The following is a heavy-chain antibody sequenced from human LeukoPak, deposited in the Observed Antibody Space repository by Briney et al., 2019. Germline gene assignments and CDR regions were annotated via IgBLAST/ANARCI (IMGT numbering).Heavy chain of an antibody. D-gene: IGHD1-14*01. CDR3: ARETGAGSSIDY. V-gene: IGHV1-18*01. J-gene: IGHJ4*02. CDR2: ISTYNGNT. Sequence: ASVKVSCKASGYTFTTYGISWMRKAPGQGLEWMGWISTYNGNTNYAQKLQGRVTMTTDTSTSTAYMELRSLRSDDTAVYYCARETGAGSSIDYWGQGTLVTVSS. CDR1: GYTFTTYG.